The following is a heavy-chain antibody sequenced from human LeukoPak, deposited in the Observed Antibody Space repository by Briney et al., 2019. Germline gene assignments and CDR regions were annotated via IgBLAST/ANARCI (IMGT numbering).Heavy chain of an antibody. D-gene: IGHD2-2*01. J-gene: IGHJ3*02. CDR3: ARVYCSSTSCYNAGAFDI. CDR2: IYTSGST. Sequence: SETLSLTCTVSGGSISSYYWSWIRQPAGKGLEWIGRIYTSGSTNYNPSLKSRVTILVDKSKNQFSLKLSSVTAADTAVYYCARVYCSSTSCYNAGAFDIWGQGTMVTVSS. CDR1: GGSISSYY. V-gene: IGHV4-4*07.